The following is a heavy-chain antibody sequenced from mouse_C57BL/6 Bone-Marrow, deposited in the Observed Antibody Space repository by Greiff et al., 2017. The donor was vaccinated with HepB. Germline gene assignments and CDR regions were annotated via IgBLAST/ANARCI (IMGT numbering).Heavy chain of an antibody. Sequence: QVQLQQSGAVLVRPGASVTLSCKASGYTFTDYEMHWVKQTPVHGLEWIGAIDSETGGTAYNQKFKGKAILTADKSSRTAYMELRSLTSEDSAVYYCTRSDDGYYRYWFAYWGQGALGTVSA. D-gene: IGHD2-3*01. CDR1: GYTFTDYE. J-gene: IGHJ3*01. V-gene: IGHV1-15*01. CDR3: TRSDDGYYRYWFAY. CDR2: IDSETGGT.